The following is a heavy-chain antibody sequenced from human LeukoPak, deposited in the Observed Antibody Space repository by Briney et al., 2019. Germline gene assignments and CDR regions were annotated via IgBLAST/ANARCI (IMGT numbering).Heavy chain of an antibody. CDR2: ISGYSGNT. Sequence: ASVKVSCKASRCCLIQCCMMKVEQAPGQGLEWMGWISGYSGNTKYLAKFQGRVTMTMERSTSTVYMELRCLMSDDAAVCYCLEKALVVETRGSTRRAWFQSIDVWGKGTTVTVS. V-gene: IGHV1-18*01. CDR1: RCCLIQCC. CDR3: LEKALVVETRGSTRRAWFQSIDV. J-gene: IGHJ6*03. D-gene: IGHD4-23*01.